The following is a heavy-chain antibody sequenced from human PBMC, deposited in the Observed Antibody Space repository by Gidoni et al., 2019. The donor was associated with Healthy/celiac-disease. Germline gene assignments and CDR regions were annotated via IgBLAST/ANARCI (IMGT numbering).Heavy chain of an antibody. J-gene: IGHJ6*02. D-gene: IGHD1-20*01. Sequence: EVQLVESGGGLVQPGRSLRLSCAASAFTFDDYAMHWVRQAPGKGLEWVAGISWNSGSIGYADSVKGRFTISRDNAKNSLYLQMNSLRAEDTALYYCAKEVITGNKEYYYYGMDVWGQGTTVTVSS. V-gene: IGHV3-9*01. CDR2: ISWNSGSI. CDR3: AKEVITGNKEYYYYGMDV. CDR1: AFTFDDYA.